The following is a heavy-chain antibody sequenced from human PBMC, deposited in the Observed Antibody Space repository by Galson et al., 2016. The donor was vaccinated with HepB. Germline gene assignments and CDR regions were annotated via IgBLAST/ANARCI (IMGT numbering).Heavy chain of an antibody. CDR3: TRERAFHCSSSSCSPYYGMDV. Sequence: SLRLSCAASGFIFGDYAMSWFRQAPGKGLEWVSFIRSKAYGGTTKYAASVKGRFTISGDDSKSIAYLQMNSLKTEDTAVYYCTRERAFHCSSSSCSPYYGMDVWGQGTTVTVFS. V-gene: IGHV3-49*03. CDR2: IRSKAYGGTT. J-gene: IGHJ6*02. D-gene: IGHD2-15*01. CDR1: GFIFGDYA.